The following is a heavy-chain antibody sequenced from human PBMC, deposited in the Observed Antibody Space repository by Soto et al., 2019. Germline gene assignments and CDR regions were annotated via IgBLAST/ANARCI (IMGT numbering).Heavy chain of an antibody. D-gene: IGHD3-22*01. V-gene: IGHV3-74*01. CDR2: INSDGSST. CDR3: ARDPGTGYYDSSGYYYD. Sequence: PGGSLRLSCAASGFTLGSYWMHWVRQAPGKGLVRVSRINSDGSSTSYADSVKGRFTISRDNAKNTLYLQMKSLRAEDTAVYYCARDPGTGYYDSSGYYYDWGQGTLVTVSS. CDR1: GFTLGSYW. J-gene: IGHJ4*02.